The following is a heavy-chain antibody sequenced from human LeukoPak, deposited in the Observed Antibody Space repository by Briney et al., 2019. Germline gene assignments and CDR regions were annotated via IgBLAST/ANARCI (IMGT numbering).Heavy chain of an antibody. CDR1: EGSFSSRSYF. J-gene: IGHJ4*02. Sequence: SETLSLTCTVSEGSFSSRSYFCGWIRQSPGMGLEWIATINYSGTAYHNPSFKSRLTTSVDTSRNQFSLKLSSVTAADTAVYYCARLRGGVQLWGDWGQGALVTVSS. CDR2: INYSGTA. CDR3: ARLRGGVQLWGD. D-gene: IGHD5-24*01. V-gene: IGHV4-39*01.